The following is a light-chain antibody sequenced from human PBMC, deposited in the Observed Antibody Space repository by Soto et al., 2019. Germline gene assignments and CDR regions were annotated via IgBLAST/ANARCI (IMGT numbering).Light chain of an antibody. J-gene: IGKJ4*01. CDR1: QSVGNN. CDR2: GAS. Sequence: EIVMTQSPATLSVSPGERATLSCRASQSVGNNLAWYRQKSGQAPRLLIYGASTRATGIPARFSGSRSGTEFTLTIDSLQSDDFAVYLCQQYRNWPLTFGGGTKVEIK. CDR3: QQYRNWPLT. V-gene: IGKV3-15*01.